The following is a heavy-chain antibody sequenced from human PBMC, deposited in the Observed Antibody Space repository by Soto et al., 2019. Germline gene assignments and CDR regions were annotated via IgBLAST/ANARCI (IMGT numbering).Heavy chain of an antibody. CDR1: GASFSGYY. D-gene: IGHD1-1*01. V-gene: IGHV4-34*02. Sequence: QVQLQQWGAGLLNPSETLSLSCAVYGASFSGYYWNWIRRPPGNGLAWIGEINQSGSTNYGPSLTTRVTISVDKSKNQCSLRVSSVTAADTAVYYCARRFSGTGRYFDYWGQGALVTVTS. J-gene: IGHJ4*02. CDR3: ARRFSGTGRYFDY. CDR2: INQSGST.